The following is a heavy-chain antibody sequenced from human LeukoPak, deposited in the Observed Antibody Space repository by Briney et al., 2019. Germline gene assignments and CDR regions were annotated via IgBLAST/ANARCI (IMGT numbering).Heavy chain of an antibody. D-gene: IGHD1-26*01. V-gene: IGHV4-4*07. J-gene: IGHJ6*02. CDR2: IYTSGST. CDR1: GGSISSYY. Sequence: SETLSLTCTVSGGSISSYYWSWIRQPAGKGLEWIGRIYTSGSTNYNPSLKSRVTMSVDTSKNQFSLKLSSVTAADTAVYYCARDALLFSTPYYYYGMDVWGQGTTVTVPS. CDR3: ARDALLFSTPYYYYGMDV.